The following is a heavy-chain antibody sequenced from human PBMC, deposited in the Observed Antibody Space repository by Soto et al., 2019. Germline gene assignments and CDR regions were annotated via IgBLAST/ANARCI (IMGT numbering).Heavy chain of an antibody. CDR3: ASTIAVASLDY. CDR2: ISYDGSNK. CDR1: GFTFSSYA. V-gene: IGHV3-30-3*01. J-gene: IGHJ4*02. D-gene: IGHD6-19*01. Sequence: PGGSLRLSCAASGFTFSSYAMHWVRQAPGKGLEWVAVISYDGSNKYYADSVKGRFTISRDNSKNTLYLQMNSLRAEDTAVYYCASTIAVASLDYWGQGTLVTVS.